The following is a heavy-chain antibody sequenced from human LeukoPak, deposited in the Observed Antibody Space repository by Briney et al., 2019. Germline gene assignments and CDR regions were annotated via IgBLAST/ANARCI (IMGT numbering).Heavy chain of an antibody. CDR1: GFSLSTSGVG. J-gene: IGHJ4*02. V-gene: IGHV2-5*02. CDR2: IYWDDDK. Sequence: SGPTLVNPTQTLTLTCTFSGFSLSTSGVGVCWIRQPPGKALEWLALIYWDDDKRYSPSLKSRLTITTDTSKNQVVLTMTNMDPMDTATYYCAHRKGSSAYYQSTYFDSWGQGTLVTVSS. D-gene: IGHD3-22*01. CDR3: AHRKGSSAYYQSTYFDS.